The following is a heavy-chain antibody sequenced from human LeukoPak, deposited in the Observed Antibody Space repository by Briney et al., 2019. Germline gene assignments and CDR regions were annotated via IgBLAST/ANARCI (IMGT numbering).Heavy chain of an antibody. Sequence: GGPLRLSCVASGFRFGDNYWMHWARQAPGKGLEWVARINYKGRDTTYADSVKGRFAISRDNTKNTLYLNMNNLRAEDTAVYYCARAPEQGACDYWGPGTLVSVSS. CDR3: ARAPEQGACDY. V-gene: IGHV3-74*03. CDR1: GFRFGDNYW. J-gene: IGHJ4*02. D-gene: IGHD1-1*01. CDR2: INYKGRDT.